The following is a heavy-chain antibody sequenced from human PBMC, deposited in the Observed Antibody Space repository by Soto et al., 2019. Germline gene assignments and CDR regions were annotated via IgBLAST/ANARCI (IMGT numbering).Heavy chain of an antibody. D-gene: IGHD4-17*01. CDR2: IYYSGST. V-gene: IGHV4-30-4*01. CDR3: ARAHYGDYGDYYYYGMDV. J-gene: IGHJ6*02. CDR1: GGSISSGDYY. Sequence: PSETLSLTCTVSGGSISSGDYYWSWIRQPPGKGLEWIWYIYYSGSTYDNPSLKSRVTISVDTSKNQFSLKLSSVTAADTAVYYCARAHYGDYGDYYYYGMDVWGQGSTVTVSS.